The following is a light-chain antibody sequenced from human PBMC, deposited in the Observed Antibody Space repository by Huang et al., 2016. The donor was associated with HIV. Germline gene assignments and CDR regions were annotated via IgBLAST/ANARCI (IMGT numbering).Light chain of an antibody. V-gene: IGKV2-28*01. J-gene: IGKJ3*01. CDR1: QSLLHSNGYNY. Sequence: DIVMTQSPLSLSVTPGEPASISCRSSQSLLHSNGYNYLDWYLQKPGQSTQLLIYLVSNRASGVPDRFSGSGSGTDFTLKISRVEADDVGVYYCMQGLQTLPFTFGPGTKVDIK. CDR3: MQGLQTLPFT. CDR2: LVS.